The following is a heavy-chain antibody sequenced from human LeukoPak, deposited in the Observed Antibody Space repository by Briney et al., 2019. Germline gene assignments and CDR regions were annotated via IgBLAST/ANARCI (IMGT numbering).Heavy chain of an antibody. V-gene: IGHV3-7*01. CDR2: IKQDGSEK. D-gene: IGHD6-19*01. J-gene: IGHJ4*02. CDR1: GFTFSSYW. Sequence: GGSLRLSCAASGFTFSSYWMSWVRQAPGKGLEWVANIKQDGSEKYYVDSVKGRFTISRDNAKNSLYLQMNSLRAEDTAVHYCARDRPGGSSGWYFFDYWGQGTLVTVSS. CDR3: ARDRPGGSSGWYFFDY.